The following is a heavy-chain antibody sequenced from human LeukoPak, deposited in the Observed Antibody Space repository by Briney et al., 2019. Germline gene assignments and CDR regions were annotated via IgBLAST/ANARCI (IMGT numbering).Heavy chain of an antibody. CDR2: FDPVDGET. D-gene: IGHD3-10*01. J-gene: IGHJ5*02. CDR1: GYTLTELS. CDR3: ATRGITMVRGVIIGWFDP. V-gene: IGHV1-24*01. Sequence: ASVKVSCKVSGYTLTELSMHWVRQAPGKGLEWMGGFDPVDGETIYAQKFQGRVTMTEDTSTDTAYMELSSLRSEDTAVYYCATRGITMVRGVIIGWFDPWGQGTLVTVSS.